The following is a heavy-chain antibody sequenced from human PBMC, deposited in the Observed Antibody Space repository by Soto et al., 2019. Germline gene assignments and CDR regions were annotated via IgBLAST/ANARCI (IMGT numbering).Heavy chain of an antibody. CDR2: IYYSGST. J-gene: IGHJ4*02. CDR1: GGSISSYY. D-gene: IGHD1-1*01. CDR3: ARNRDWNDYFDY. Sequence: SETQSLTWTVAGGSISSYYWRCIRQPPGKGLEWIGYIYYSGSTNYNPSLKSRVTISVDTSKNQFSLKLSSVTAADTAVYYCARNRDWNDYFDYWGQGTLVNVSS. V-gene: IGHV4-59*08.